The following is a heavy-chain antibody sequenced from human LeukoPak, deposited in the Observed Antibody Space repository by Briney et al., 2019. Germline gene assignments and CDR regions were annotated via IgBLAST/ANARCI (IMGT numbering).Heavy chain of an antibody. CDR3: ARVRSGSYQDY. CDR1: GFTFSSYW. J-gene: IGHJ4*02. V-gene: IGHV3-7*01. CDR2: IKQDGSQK. Sequence: GGSLRLSCVASGFTFSSYWMNWVRQAPGKGLEYVANIKQDGSQKYYVDSMKGRFTISRENAKNSLYLQMNSLRAGDTAVYYCARVRSGSYQDYWGQGTLVTVSS. D-gene: IGHD3-10*01.